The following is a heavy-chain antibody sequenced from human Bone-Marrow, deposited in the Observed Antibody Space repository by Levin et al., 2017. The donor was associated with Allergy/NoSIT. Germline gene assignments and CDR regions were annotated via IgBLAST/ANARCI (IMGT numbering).Heavy chain of an antibody. CDR2: ISNRGFT. V-gene: IGHV4-34*01. J-gene: IGHJ3*01. D-gene: IGHD3-3*01. Sequence: SETLSLTCAVYGGSFGGYHWSWIRQPPGKGLEWIGEISNRGFTTYNPSLNSRVTISLYTSRNQFSLKLNSLTATDTAVYYCAVFLFRYGTFDVWGQGTMVTVSS. CDR1: GGSFGGYH. CDR3: AVFLFRYGTFDV.